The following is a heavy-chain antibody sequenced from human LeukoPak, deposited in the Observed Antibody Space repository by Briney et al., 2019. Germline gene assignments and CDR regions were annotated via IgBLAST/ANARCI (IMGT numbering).Heavy chain of an antibody. CDR2: IYYSGTT. J-gene: IGHJ5*02. Sequence: SETLSLTCTVSGGSISSSSYYWGWIRQPPGKGLEWIGSIYYSGTTYYNPSLKSRATIFVDTSKNQFSLKLSSVTAADTAVYYCARAAGGSAALRWFDPWGQGTLVTVSS. V-gene: IGHV4-39*01. CDR1: GGSISSSSYY. CDR3: ARAAGGSAALRWFDP. D-gene: IGHD6-13*01.